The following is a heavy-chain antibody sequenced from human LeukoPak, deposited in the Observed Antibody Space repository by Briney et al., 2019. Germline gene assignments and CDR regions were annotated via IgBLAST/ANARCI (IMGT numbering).Heavy chain of an antibody. CDR2: IGTAGDT. CDR3: ARGQADYGDPKYGMDV. D-gene: IGHD4-17*01. Sequence: GGSLRLSCAASGFTFSSYDMHWVRQATGKGLEWVSVIGTAGDTYYPGSVKGRCTTSRENAKTSLYLQMNSLRAGDTAVYYCARGQADYGDPKYGMDVWGQGTTVTASS. J-gene: IGHJ6*02. V-gene: IGHV3-13*01. CDR1: GFTFSSYD.